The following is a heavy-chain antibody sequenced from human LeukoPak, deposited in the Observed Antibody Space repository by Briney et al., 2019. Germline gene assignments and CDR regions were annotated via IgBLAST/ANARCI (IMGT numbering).Heavy chain of an antibody. Sequence: TSETLSLTCTVSGGSITSRNYYWGWIRQPPGKGLEWIGSIYYSGTTYYNPSLKSRVTISVDTSKNQFSLRLSSVTAADTAVYYCAAYYGSGYNWFDPWGQGTLVTVSS. D-gene: IGHD3-10*01. CDR3: AAYYGSGYNWFDP. CDR2: IYYSGTT. V-gene: IGHV4-39*01. CDR1: GGSITSRNYY. J-gene: IGHJ5*02.